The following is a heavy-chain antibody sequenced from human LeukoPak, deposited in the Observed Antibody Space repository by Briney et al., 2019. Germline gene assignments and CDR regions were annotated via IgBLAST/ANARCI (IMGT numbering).Heavy chain of an antibody. Sequence: GASVKVSCKASGYTFTNYGINWVRQAPGQGPEWMGWISGYNGNTNYAQKFHGRVTMTTDTSTSTAYMDLRSLRSDDTAVYYCARTPCSSADCHYYYGREVGGRGTTVTVSS. J-gene: IGHJ6*02. CDR3: ARTPCSSADCHYYYGREV. CDR1: GYTFTNYG. V-gene: IGHV1-18*01. D-gene: IGHD6-19*01. CDR2: ISGYNGNT.